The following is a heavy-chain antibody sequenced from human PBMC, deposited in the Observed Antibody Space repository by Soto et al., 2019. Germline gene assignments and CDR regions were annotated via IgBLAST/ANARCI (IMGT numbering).Heavy chain of an antibody. V-gene: IGHV1-8*01. J-gene: IGHJ5*02. CDR2: MNPNSGNT. Sequence: QVQLVQSGAEVKKPGASVKVSCETSGYTFTSDDINRVRLATGQGLEWMGWMNPNSGNTAYAQKFQGRVTMTRNTSISTAYMELSSLRSEDTAVYYCARLKQDYAVAWGQGTLVTVSS. CDR3: ARLKQDYAVA. CDR1: GYTFTSDD. D-gene: IGHD3-16*01.